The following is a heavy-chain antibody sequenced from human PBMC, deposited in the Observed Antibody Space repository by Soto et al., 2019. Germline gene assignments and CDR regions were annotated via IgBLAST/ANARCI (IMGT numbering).Heavy chain of an antibody. D-gene: IGHD1-26*01. CDR1: GFSFDDFA. Sequence: EVQLVESGGGLVQPGRSLRLSCAVSGFSFDDFAMHWVRHVPGKGLEWVSGIYWNSGNIAYADSVKGRFTISRDNAKKSPYLYMNSLRPEDTALYYCGKDRSISGTYEAIDYWGQGTLVTVSS. CDR2: IYWNSGNI. J-gene: IGHJ4*02. V-gene: IGHV3-9*01. CDR3: GKDRSISGTYEAIDY.